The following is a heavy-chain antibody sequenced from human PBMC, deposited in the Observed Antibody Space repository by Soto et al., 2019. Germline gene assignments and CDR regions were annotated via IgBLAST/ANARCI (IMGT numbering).Heavy chain of an antibody. J-gene: IGHJ6*02. CDR3: ASPYYYYGMDV. CDR2: ISQSGNT. CDR1: GGSLSSSNW. V-gene: IGHV4-4*02. Sequence: KTSETLSLTCAVSGGSLSSSNWWSWVRQPPGKGLEWIGEISQSGNTKHNTSLKSRLTISIDKSKNQFSLNLSSVTAADTAVYYCASPYYYYGMDVWGQGTTVTVSS.